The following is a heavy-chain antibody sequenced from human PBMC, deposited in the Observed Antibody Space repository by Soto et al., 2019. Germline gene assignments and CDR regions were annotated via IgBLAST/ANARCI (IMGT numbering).Heavy chain of an antibody. V-gene: IGHV1-2*04. CDR3: ARGRDGHSSSWATPYYYYGMDV. CDR2: INPNSGGT. Sequence: GASVKVSCKASGYTFTGYYMHWVRQAPGQGLEWMGWINPNSGGTNYAQKFQGWVTMTRDTSISTAYMELSRLRSDDTAVYYCARGRDGHSSSWATPYYYYGMDVWGQGTTVTVSS. CDR1: GYTFTGYY. D-gene: IGHD6-13*01. J-gene: IGHJ6*02.